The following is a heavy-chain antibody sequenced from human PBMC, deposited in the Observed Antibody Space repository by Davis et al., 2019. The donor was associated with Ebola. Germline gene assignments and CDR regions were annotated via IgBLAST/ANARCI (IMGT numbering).Heavy chain of an antibody. Sequence: LSLTCAVSGGSISSSNWWSWVRQPPGKGLEWIGEINHSGSTNYNPSLKSRVTISVDTSKNQFSLKLSSVTAADTAVYYCARVRKQLVLGTDYWGQGTLVTVSS. CDR1: GGSISSSNW. J-gene: IGHJ4*02. CDR3: ARVRKQLVLGTDY. D-gene: IGHD6-6*01. V-gene: IGHV4-4*02. CDR2: INHSGST.